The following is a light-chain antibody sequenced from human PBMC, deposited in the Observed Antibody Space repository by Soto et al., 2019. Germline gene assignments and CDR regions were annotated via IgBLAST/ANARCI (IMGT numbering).Light chain of an antibody. CDR3: CAYTGDRNVL. J-gene: IGLJ2*01. CDR2: EVS. Sequence: QSVLTQPASVSGSPGQSITISCSGTTSDIGSYDYVSWYQQHPGKAPKLMIYEVSNRPSGVSNRFSGSKSGDTASLTISGLQVEDEAHYYCCAYTGDRNVLFGGGTQLTVL. V-gene: IGLV2-14*01. CDR1: TSDIGSYDY.